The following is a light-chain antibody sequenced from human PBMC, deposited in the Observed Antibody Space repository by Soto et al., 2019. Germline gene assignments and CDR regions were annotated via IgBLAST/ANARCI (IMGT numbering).Light chain of an antibody. CDR1: SSDVGDYNY. CDR3: CSYAGSYTFVV. CDR2: DVT. Sequence: QSALTQPRSVSGSPEQSVTISCTGTSSDVGDYNYVSWYQQHPGEAPKLMIYDVTKRPSGVPDRFSGSKSGNTASLTISGLQAEDEADYYCCSYAGSYTFVVFGGGTKVTVL. J-gene: IGLJ2*01. V-gene: IGLV2-11*01.